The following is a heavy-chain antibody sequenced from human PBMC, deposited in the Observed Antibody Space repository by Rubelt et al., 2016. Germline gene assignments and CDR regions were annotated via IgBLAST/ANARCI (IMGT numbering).Heavy chain of an antibody. J-gene: IGHJ3*02. CDR2: VIPIRGIA. CDR3: ARDPRSYHAFDI. V-gene: IGHV1-69*04. Sequence: QVQLVQSGAEVKKPGSSVKVSCKASGGTFSSYAISWVRQAPGQGLEWMGRVIPIRGIAKVAQKFTGRCRITADKSTSTAYMGLSSLRAEDTAVYYCARDPRSYHAFDIWGQGTMVTVSS. CDR1: GGTFSSYA. D-gene: IGHD1-26*01.